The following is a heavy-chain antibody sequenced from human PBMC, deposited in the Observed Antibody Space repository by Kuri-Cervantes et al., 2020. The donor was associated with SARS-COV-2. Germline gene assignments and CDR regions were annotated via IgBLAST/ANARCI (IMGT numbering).Heavy chain of an antibody. CDR2: ISSSSTI. CDR1: GFTFSDYY. D-gene: IGHD2-8*01. J-gene: IGHJ4*02. V-gene: IGHV3-69-1*01. CDR3: AREVIVLMVYAMSL. Sequence: GGSLRLSCAASGFTFSDYYMNWVRPAPGKGLEWVSFISSSSTIYYADSVKGRFTIARDNAKNSLYLQMNSLRAEDTAVYYCAREVIVLMVYAMSLWGQGNLVTVSS.